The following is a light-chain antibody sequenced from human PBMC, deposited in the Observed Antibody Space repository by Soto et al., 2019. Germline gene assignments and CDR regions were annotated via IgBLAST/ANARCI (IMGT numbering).Light chain of an antibody. V-gene: IGLV2-23*03. J-gene: IGLJ1*01. CDR1: SSDVGSYNL. CDR3: CSYAGSSTFV. CDR2: EGS. Sequence: TEPASGSGAPGQAITISCTGTSSDVGSYNLVSWYQQHPGKAPKLMIYEGSKRPSGVSNRFSGSKSGNTASLTISGLQAEDEADYYCCSYAGSSTFVFGTGTKVTVL.